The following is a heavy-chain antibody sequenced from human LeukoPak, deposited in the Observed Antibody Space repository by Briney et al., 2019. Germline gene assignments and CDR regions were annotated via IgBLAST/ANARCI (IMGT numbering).Heavy chain of an antibody. CDR1: GYTFTSYG. V-gene: IGHV1-18*01. CDR3: ARDDRGLYYYGMDV. J-gene: IGHJ6*02. CDR2: ISAYNGNR. Sequence: ASVKVSCKASGYTFTSYGISWVRQAPGQGLEWMGWISAYNGNRNYAQKLQGRVTMTTDTSTSTAYMELRSLRSDDTAVYYCARDDRGLYYYGMDVWGQGTTVTVSS. D-gene: IGHD3-22*01.